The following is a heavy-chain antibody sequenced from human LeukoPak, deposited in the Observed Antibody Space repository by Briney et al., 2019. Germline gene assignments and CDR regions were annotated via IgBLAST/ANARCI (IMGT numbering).Heavy chain of an antibody. J-gene: IGHJ4*02. Sequence: GGPVRLSCAASGFTYYRYRMHCVPQAPGKALECGSYISSSSSYIYYADLVKGRFTISRDNAKNSLYLQLNSLRAEDTAVYYCARAQHTRYSYGYSFDYWGQGTLVTVSS. CDR2: ISSSSSYI. V-gene: IGHV3-21*01. CDR1: GFTYYRYR. D-gene: IGHD5-18*01. CDR3: ARAQHTRYSYGYSFDY.